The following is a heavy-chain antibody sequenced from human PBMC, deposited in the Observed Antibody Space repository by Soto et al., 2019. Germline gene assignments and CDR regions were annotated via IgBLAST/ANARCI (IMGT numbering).Heavy chain of an antibody. CDR1: GCSFTSYW. D-gene: IGHD3-3*01. CDR2: IYPGDSDT. Sequence: PGESLKISCKGSGCSFTSYWIGWVRQMPGKGLEWMGIIYPGDSDTGYSPSFQGQVTISADKSISTAYLQWSSLKASDTAMYYCASIFSYDFWSGYRPFDYWGQGTLVTVSS. V-gene: IGHV5-51*01. J-gene: IGHJ4*02. CDR3: ASIFSYDFWSGYRPFDY.